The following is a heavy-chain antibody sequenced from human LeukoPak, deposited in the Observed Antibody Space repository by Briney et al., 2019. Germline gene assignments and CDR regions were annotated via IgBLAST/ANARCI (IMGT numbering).Heavy chain of an antibody. CDR2: NSAYNGNT. V-gene: IGHV1-18*01. J-gene: IGHJ3*02. D-gene: IGHD3-22*01. CDR3: ASSWLIDYYDSSAITPGLDAFDI. CDR1: GYTFTSYG. Sequence: ASVKVSCKASGYTFTSYGISWVRQAPGQGLEWMGWNSAYNGNTNYAQKLQGRVTMTTDTSTSTAYMELRSLRSDDTAVYYCASSWLIDYYDSSAITPGLDAFDIWGQGTMVTVSS.